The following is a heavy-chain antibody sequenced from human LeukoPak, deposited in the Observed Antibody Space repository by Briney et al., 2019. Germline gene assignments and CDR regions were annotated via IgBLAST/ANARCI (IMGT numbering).Heavy chain of an antibody. CDR2: IISHGRAT. V-gene: IGHV3-23*01. J-gene: IGHJ4*02. D-gene: IGHD3-22*01. CDR1: GFTFRMYA. Sequence: PGGSLRLSCTASGFTFRMYAMSWVRQAPGKGLESVASIISHGRATYYAASVKGRFTISRDNSQNTLYLQMNSLRAEDTALYYCAKDGLSYDGSTHVYYFQSLGQGTLVTVSS. CDR3: AKDGLSYDGSTHVYYFQS.